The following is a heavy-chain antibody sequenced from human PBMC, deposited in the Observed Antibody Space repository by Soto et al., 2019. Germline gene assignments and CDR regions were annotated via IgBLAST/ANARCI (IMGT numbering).Heavy chain of an antibody. J-gene: IGHJ4*02. CDR2: IIPILGIP. V-gene: IGHV1-69*02. D-gene: IGHD4-17*01. Sequence: QVQLVQSGAEVKKPGSSVKVSCKASGGTFSIYTISWVRQAPGQGLEWMGRIIPILGIPNYAQKFQGRVTITADKSTSTASMELSSLRSEDTAVYYCADWYGDQSYWGQGTLVTVSS. CDR3: ADWYGDQSY. CDR1: GGTFSIYT.